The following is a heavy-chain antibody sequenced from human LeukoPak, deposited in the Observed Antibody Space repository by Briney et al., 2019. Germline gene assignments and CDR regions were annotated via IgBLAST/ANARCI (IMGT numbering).Heavy chain of an antibody. Sequence: PSETLSLTCTVSGGSISSSSYYWGWIRQPPGKGLEWIGSIYYSGSTYYNPSLKSRVTISVDTSKNQFSLKLSSVTAADTAVYYCASPPHGGWYYFDYWGQGTLVTVSS. V-gene: IGHV4-39*01. CDR3: ASPPHGGWYYFDY. CDR2: IYYSGST. CDR1: GGSISSSSYY. J-gene: IGHJ4*02. D-gene: IGHD2-15*01.